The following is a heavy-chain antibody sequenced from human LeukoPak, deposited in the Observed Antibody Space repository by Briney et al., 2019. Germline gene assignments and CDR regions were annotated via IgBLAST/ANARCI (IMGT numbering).Heavy chain of an antibody. Sequence: PGRSLRLSCAASGFTFSSYAMHWVRQAPGKGLEWVAVISYDGSNKYYADSVKGRFTISRDNSKNTLYLQMNSLRAEDTAVYSCAKDRGAAAGTGYNWFDPWGQGTLVTVSS. D-gene: IGHD6-13*01. V-gene: IGHV3-30-3*01. CDR1: GFTFSSYA. J-gene: IGHJ5*02. CDR3: AKDRGAAAGTGYNWFDP. CDR2: ISYDGSNK.